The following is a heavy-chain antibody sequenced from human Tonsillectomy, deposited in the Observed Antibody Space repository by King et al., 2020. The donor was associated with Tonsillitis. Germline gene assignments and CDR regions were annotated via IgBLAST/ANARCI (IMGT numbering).Heavy chain of an antibody. Sequence: QLVQSGGGVVQPGRSLRLSCAASGFTFSSYAMHWVRQAPGKGLEWVAVISYDGSNKYYADSVKGRFTISRDNSKNTLYLQMNSLRAEDTAVYYCARDLGSDLYGMDVWGQGTTVTVSS. D-gene: IGHD3-10*01. CDR1: GFTFSSYA. CDR3: ARDLGSDLYGMDV. J-gene: IGHJ6*02. CDR2: ISYDGSNK. V-gene: IGHV3-30-3*01.